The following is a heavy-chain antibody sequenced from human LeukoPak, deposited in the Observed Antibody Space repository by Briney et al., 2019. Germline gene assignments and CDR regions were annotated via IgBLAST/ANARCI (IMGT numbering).Heavy chain of an antibody. CDR3: ARAVQRWLVNGGWFDP. J-gene: IGHJ5*02. CDR1: GGSISSYY. V-gene: IGHV4-4*07. D-gene: IGHD6-19*01. Sequence: SETLSLTCTVSGGSISSYYWSWIRQPAGKGLGWIGRIYTSGSTNYNPSLKSRATTSVDTSKNQFSLKLSSVPAADTAVYYCARAVQRWLVNGGWFDPWGQGTPVTVSS. CDR2: IYTSGST.